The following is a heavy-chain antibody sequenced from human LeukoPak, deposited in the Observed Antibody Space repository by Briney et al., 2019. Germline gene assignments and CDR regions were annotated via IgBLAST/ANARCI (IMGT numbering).Heavy chain of an antibody. CDR1: GFTFSSYA. CDR2: ISSNGGST. V-gene: IGHV3-64*01. Sequence: PGGSLRLSCAASGFTFSSYAMHWVRQAPGKGLEYVSAISSNGGSTYYANSVKGRFTISGDNSKNTLYLQMGSLRAEDMAVYYCARGRSTGFLEWLALDYMDVWGKGTTVTVSS. CDR3: ARGRSTGFLEWLALDYMDV. J-gene: IGHJ6*03. D-gene: IGHD3-3*01.